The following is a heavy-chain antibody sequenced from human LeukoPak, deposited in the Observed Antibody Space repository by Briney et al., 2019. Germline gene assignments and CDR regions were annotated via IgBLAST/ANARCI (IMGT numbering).Heavy chain of an antibody. CDR3: ARVGGAYIFDY. CDR1: GFTFSSYA. Sequence: PGGSLRLSCAASGFTFSSYAMSWVRQAPGKGLEWVSTINDSGSDTYYADSVKGRFTISRDNSKNTLYLQMNTLRAEDTAIYYCARVGGAYIFDYWGQGTLVTVSS. D-gene: IGHD3-10*01. J-gene: IGHJ4*02. CDR2: INDSGSDT. V-gene: IGHV3-23*01.